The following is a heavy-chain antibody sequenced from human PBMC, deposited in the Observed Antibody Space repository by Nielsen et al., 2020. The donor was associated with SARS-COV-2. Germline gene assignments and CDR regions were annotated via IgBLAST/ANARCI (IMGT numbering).Heavy chain of an antibody. CDR2: ISGNGDTT. D-gene: IGHD1-26*01. V-gene: IGHV3-23*01. Sequence: GESLKISCVVSGFTISTYGMSWVRQAPGKGLEWVSAISGNGDTTYYADSVKGRFIISRDNSKNTLYLEMNSLRADDTAVYYCANGPGSWDYWGQGTLVTVSS. CDR3: ANGPGSWDY. CDR1: GFTISTYG. J-gene: IGHJ4*02.